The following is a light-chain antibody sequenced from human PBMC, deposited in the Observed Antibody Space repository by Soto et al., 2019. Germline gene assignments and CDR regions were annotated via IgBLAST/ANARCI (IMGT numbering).Light chain of an antibody. CDR3: CSYALL. CDR1: NSDVGTHNL. J-gene: IGLJ1*01. V-gene: IGLV2-23*01. Sequence: QSALAEPASVSVSPGQSITISCTGTNSDVGTHNLVSWYQQHPGKAPKLIIYEGTKRPSGVSNRFSGSKSGNTASLTISGLQAEDEADYYCCSYALLFGTGTKSPS. CDR2: EGT.